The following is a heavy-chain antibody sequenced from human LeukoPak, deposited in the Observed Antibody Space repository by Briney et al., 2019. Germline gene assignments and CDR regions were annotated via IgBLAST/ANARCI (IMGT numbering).Heavy chain of an antibody. CDR2: ISGSGGST. Sequence: GGSLRLSCAASGFTFSSYAMSWVRQAPGKGLEWVSAISGSGGSTYYADSVKGRFTISRDNSKNTLYLQMNSLRAEDTAVYYCAKDGDVVVTAILDHWGQGTLVTVSS. V-gene: IGHV3-23*01. CDR1: GFTFSSYA. D-gene: IGHD2-21*02. CDR3: AKDGDVVVTAILDH. J-gene: IGHJ4*02.